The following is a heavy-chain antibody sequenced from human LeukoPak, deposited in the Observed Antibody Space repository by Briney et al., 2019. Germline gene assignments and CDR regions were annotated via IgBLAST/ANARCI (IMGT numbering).Heavy chain of an antibody. V-gene: IGHV4-4*07. J-gene: IGHJ4*02. CDR2: FYTSENT. Sequence: PSETLSLTCTVSGSSISSYYWSWIRQPAGKGLEWIGRFYTSENTNYNPSLKSRVTMSVDTSKKQFSLNLTSVTAADTAVYYCARSAVNTADFDFWGQGTLVTVSS. CDR1: GSSISSYY. D-gene: IGHD5-18*01. CDR3: ARSAVNTADFDF.